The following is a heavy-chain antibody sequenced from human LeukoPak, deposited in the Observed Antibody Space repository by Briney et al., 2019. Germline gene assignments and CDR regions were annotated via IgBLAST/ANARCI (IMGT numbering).Heavy chain of an antibody. D-gene: IGHD5-12*01. CDR3: TGESYRTSFLFDL. V-gene: IGHV4-4*07. CDR1: GDSVSSYY. CDR2: ISTSGSA. J-gene: IGHJ4*02. Sequence: SETLSLTCTVSGDSVSSYYWSWIRQPAGNRLEWIGRISTSGSARYNPSLKSRVTLSIDTSKNQISLNVKSVTAADTAVYYCTGESYRTSFLFDLWVQGTLVTVSS.